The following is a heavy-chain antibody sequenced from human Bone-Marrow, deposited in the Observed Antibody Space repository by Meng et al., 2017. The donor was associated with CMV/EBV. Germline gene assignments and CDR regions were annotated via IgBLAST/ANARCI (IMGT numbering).Heavy chain of an antibody. J-gene: IGHJ4*02. D-gene: IGHD3-22*01. Sequence: GGSLRLPVAASGFTFVDYGWSWVRQAPGKGLEWVSGINGNGGSTAYADSVKGRFTISRNNAKKSLYLQMNSLRAEDTALYYCARATLPHYYESSGYYVAFDYWGQGTLVTFSS. CDR2: INGNGGST. CDR3: ARATLPHYYESSGYYVAFDY. V-gene: IGHV3-20*03. CDR1: GFTFVDYG.